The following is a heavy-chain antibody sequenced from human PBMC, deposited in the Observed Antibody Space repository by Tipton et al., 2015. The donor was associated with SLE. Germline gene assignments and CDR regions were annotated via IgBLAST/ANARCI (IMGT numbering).Heavy chain of an antibody. CDR3: ARRLTTVTTFAFDY. V-gene: IGHV4-30-4*01. D-gene: IGHD4-11*01. Sequence: LRLSCTVSGGSISSGDYYWSWIRQPPGKGLEWIGYIYYSGSTYYNPSLKSRVTISVDTSKNQFSLKLSSVTAADTAVYYCARRLTTVTTFAFDYWGQGTLVTVSS. CDR2: IYYSGST. CDR1: GGSISSGDYY. J-gene: IGHJ4*02.